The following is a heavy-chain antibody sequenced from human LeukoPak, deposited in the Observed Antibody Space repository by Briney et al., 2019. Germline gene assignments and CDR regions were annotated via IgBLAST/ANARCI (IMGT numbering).Heavy chain of an antibody. CDR2: ISSFSSTI. CDR3: ARRYCSGGSCYFDY. D-gene: IGHD2-15*01. Sequence: GGSLRLSCAASGFTFSSYEMNWVRQAPGKGLEWVSYISSFSSTIYYADSVKGRFTISRDNAKNSLYLQMNSLRAEDTAVYYCARRYCSGGSCYFDYWGQGTLVTVSS. V-gene: IGHV3-48*01. CDR1: GFTFSSYE. J-gene: IGHJ4*02.